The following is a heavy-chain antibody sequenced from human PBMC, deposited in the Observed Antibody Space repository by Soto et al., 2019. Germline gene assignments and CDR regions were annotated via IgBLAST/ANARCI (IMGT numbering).Heavy chain of an antibody. CDR1: GGSISSYY. D-gene: IGHD4-17*01. CDR3: ARADYGDYGDDAFDI. CDR2: IYYSGST. Sequence: QVQLQESGPGLVKPSETLSLTCTVSGGSISSYYWSWIRQPPGKGLEWIGYIYYSGSTNYNPSLKRRVTISVDTSKNQFSLKLSSVTAADTAVYYCARADYGDYGDDAFDIWGQGTMVTVSS. J-gene: IGHJ3*02. V-gene: IGHV4-59*01.